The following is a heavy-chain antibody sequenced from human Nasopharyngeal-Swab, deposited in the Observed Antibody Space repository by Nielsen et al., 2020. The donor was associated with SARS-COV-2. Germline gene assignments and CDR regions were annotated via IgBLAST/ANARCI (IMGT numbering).Heavy chain of an antibody. Sequence: ASVKVSCKASGYTFTSYAMHWVRQAPGQRLEWMGWINAGNGNTKYSQKFQGRVTITRDISASKAYMELSSLRSEDTAVYYCARVPLLGYCSGGSCHVNWFDPWGQGTLVTVSS. CDR2: INAGNGNT. D-gene: IGHD2-15*01. V-gene: IGHV1-3*01. CDR1: GYTFTSYA. CDR3: ARVPLLGYCSGGSCHVNWFDP. J-gene: IGHJ5*02.